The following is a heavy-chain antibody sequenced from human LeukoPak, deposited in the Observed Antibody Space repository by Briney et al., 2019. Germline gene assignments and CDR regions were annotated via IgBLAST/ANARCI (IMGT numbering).Heavy chain of an antibody. CDR1: GFTFSDYW. V-gene: IGHV3-74*01. D-gene: IGHD1-1*01. CDR2: LNPNGRNT. CDR3: ARDRFWNQYDP. Sequence: GGSLRLSCAASGFTFSDYWMNWLRQAPGNGLMWVSRLNPNGRNTDYADSVKGRFTISRDNAKNTLYLQMNSLRVDDTAVYYCARDRFWNQYDPWGQGTLVTVSS. J-gene: IGHJ5*02.